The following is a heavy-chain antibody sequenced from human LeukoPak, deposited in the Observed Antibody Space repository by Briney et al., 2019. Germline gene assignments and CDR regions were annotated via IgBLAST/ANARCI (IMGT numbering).Heavy chain of an antibody. CDR1: GYTFTSYG. D-gene: IGHD2-2*01. CDR3: ARDREDCTSCFYY. V-gene: IGHV1-18*01. J-gene: IGHJ4*02. CDR2: ISIYNVNT. Sequence: ASVKVSCKASGYTFTSYGISWVRQAPGQGLEWMGWISIYNVNTKYAQKFQGRVTMTTDTSTSTAYMELRSLRSDDTAVYYCARDREDCTSCFYYWGQGTLVTVSS.